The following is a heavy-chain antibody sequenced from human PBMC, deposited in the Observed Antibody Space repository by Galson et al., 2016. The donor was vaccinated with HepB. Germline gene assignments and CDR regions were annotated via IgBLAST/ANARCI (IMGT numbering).Heavy chain of an antibody. J-gene: IGHJ6*02. V-gene: IGHV1-3*01. D-gene: IGHD6-19*01. CDR3: GRDRKIYQGLYPGYYYGMDV. CDR2: INAGNGHT. CDR1: GYTFTSYA. Sequence: SVKVSCKASGYTFTSYAMHWVRQAPGKRLEWMAWINAGNGHTKYSQKFQGRVIMTMDKSARTVSMELSSLTAEDTAVYYCGRDRKIYQGLYPGYYYGMDVWGQGTTVTVSS.